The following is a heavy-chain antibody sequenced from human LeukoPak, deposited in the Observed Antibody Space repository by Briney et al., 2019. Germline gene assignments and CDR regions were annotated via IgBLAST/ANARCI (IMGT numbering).Heavy chain of an antibody. CDR3: AKGGFGIVVVISASGDY. CDR2: ISGSGGST. Sequence: GGSLRLSCAASGFTFSSYAMSWVRQAPGKGLEWVSAISGSGGSTYYADPVKGRFTISRDNSKNTLYLQMNSLRAEDTAVYYCAKGGFGIVVVISASGDYWGQGTLVTVSS. D-gene: IGHD3-22*01. V-gene: IGHV3-23*01. J-gene: IGHJ4*02. CDR1: GFTFSSYA.